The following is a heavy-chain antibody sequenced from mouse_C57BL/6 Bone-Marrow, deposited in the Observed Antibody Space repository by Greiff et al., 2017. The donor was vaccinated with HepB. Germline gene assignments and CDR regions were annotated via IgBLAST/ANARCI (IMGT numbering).Heavy chain of an antibody. CDR2: IDPSDSYT. CDR1: GYTFTSYW. CDR3: ARGRYDGYYVWYFDV. D-gene: IGHD2-3*01. V-gene: IGHV1-69*01. Sequence: QVQLKQPGAELVMPGASVKLSCKASGYTFTSYWMHWVKQRPGQGLEWIGEIDPSDSYTNYNQKFKGKSTLTVDKSSSTAYMQLSSLTSEDSAVYYWARGRYDGYYVWYFDVWGTGTTVTVSS. J-gene: IGHJ1*03.